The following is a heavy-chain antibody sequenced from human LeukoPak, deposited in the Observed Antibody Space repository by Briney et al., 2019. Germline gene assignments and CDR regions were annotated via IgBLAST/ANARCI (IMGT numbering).Heavy chain of an antibody. D-gene: IGHD6-19*01. CDR2: IKQDRGEG. Sequence: QPGASLRLSCAASGFTFSSYAMSWVRQAPGKGLEWVANIKQDRGEGYCVDSVKGRFTISRDNAKNSLYLQMNSLRAEDTAVYYCAKDKSIGWSYYFDFWGQGTLVTVSS. V-gene: IGHV3-7*03. CDR1: GFTFSSYA. CDR3: AKDKSIGWSYYFDF. J-gene: IGHJ4*02.